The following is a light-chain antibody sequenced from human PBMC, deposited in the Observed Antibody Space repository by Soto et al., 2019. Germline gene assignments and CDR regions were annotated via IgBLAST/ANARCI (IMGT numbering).Light chain of an antibody. CDR1: QSISSSY. CDR3: QQSDDSPGT. V-gene: IGKV3-20*01. CDR2: GAS. J-gene: IGKJ1*01. Sequence: VLTQSPGTLSLSPGESATLSCRASQSISSSYLAWYQQKPGQAPRLLIYGASNRATAIPDRFSGSGSGTDFTLTISRLEPEDFAVYYCQQSDDSPGTFGQGTKVDIK.